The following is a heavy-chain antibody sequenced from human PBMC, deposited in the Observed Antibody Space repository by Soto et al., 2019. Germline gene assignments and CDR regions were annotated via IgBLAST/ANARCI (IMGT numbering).Heavy chain of an antibody. V-gene: IGHV4-59*01. CDR3: SGDTYYCSGGSCYNYAFDI. CDR2: IYYSGST. J-gene: IGHJ3*02. Sequence: SETLSLTCTVSGGSISSYYWSWIRQPPGKGLEWIGYIYYSGSTNYNPSLKSRVTISVDTSKNQFSLKLSSVTAADTAVYYCSGDTYYCSGGSCYNYAFDIWGQGTMVTVSS. D-gene: IGHD2-15*01. CDR1: GGSISSYY.